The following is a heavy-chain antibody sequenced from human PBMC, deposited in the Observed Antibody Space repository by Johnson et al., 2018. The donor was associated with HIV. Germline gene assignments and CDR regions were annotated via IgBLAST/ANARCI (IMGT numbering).Heavy chain of an antibody. CDR2: ISSNGGST. CDR1: GFTFSSYA. Sequence: VQLLESGGGVVQPGRSLRLSCAASGFTFSSYAMHWVRQAPGKGLEYVSAISSNGGSTYYATSVKGRFTISRDNSKNTLYLQMGSLRAEDMAVYYCARDRGNWAWVAFDIWGQGTMVTVSS. CDR3: ARDRGNWAWVAFDI. V-gene: IGHV3-64*01. J-gene: IGHJ3*02. D-gene: IGHD1-1*01.